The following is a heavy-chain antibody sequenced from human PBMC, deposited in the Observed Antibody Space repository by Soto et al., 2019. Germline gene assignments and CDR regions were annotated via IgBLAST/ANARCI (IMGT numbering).Heavy chain of an antibody. V-gene: IGHV4-61*01. CDR3: ARETYCSGGSCPNWFEA. Sequence: AETLSLTCTFSVGSVSSGSYYCSWIRQPPWKGLEWIGYMYYSGSTNYNPSLKSRVTISVDTSKNQFSLKLSSVTAADTAVYYCARETYCSGGSCPNWFEAWGQATLVSVSS. J-gene: IGHJ5*02. CDR2: MYYSGST. CDR1: VGSVSSGSYY. D-gene: IGHD2-15*01.